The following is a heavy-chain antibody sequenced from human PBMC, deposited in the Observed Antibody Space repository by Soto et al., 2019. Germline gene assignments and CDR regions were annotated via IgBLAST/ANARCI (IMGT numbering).Heavy chain of an antibody. CDR1: GFTVDDYA. CDR3: ARTGSGWAWYFDL. J-gene: IGHJ2*01. V-gene: IGHV3-9*01. Sequence: EVQLVASGGGLVQPGRSLRLSCAASGFTVDDYAMHWVRQAPGKGLEWVSGISWNSGSIGYADSVKGRFTISRDNAKNSLYLQMNNLRAADTALYYCARTGSGWAWYFDLWGRGTLVTVSS. D-gene: IGHD6-19*01. CDR2: ISWNSGSI.